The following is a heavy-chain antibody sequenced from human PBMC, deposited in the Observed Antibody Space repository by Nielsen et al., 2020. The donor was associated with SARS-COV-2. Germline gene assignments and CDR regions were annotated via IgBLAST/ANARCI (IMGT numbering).Heavy chain of an antibody. CDR3: ARGLLTMGATDWFDP. CDR2: IYYSGST. D-gene: IGHD3-10*01. J-gene: IGHJ5*02. Sequence: WIRQPPGTGLEWIGYIYYSGSTYYNPSLKSRVTISVDTSKNQFSLKLSSVTAADTAVYYCARGLLTMGATDWFDPWGQGTLVTVSS. V-gene: IGHV4-31*02.